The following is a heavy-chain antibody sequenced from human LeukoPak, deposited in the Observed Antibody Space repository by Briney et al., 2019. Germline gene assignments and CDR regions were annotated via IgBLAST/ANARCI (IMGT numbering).Heavy chain of an antibody. CDR2: INSDGSNT. J-gene: IGHJ4*02. D-gene: IGHD1-7*01. CDR1: GFTFSSYW. V-gene: IGHV3-74*01. CDR3: AKDRGWRLTGTPYYFDY. Sequence: PGGSLRLSCAASGFTFSSYWMHWVRQAPGKGLVWVSSINSDGSNTTYADSVKGRFTISRDNAKNTLYLQMNSLRAEDTAVYYCAKDRGWRLTGTPYYFDYWGLGTLVTVSS.